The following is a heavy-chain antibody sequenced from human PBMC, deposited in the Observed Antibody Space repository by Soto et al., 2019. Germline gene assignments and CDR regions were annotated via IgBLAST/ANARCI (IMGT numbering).Heavy chain of an antibody. D-gene: IGHD6-6*01. V-gene: IGHV3-23*01. CDR3: AKRSSSSTFDY. Sequence: EVQLLESGGGLVQPGESLRLSCAASGFTFSSYAMSWVRQAPGKGLEWVSVTSGSDDSTYYADSVKGRFTISRDNSKNTLYLKRNSLRAEDTAVYYWAKRSSSSTFDYWGQGTLVTVSS. J-gene: IGHJ4*02. CDR2: TSGSDDST. CDR1: GFTFSSYA.